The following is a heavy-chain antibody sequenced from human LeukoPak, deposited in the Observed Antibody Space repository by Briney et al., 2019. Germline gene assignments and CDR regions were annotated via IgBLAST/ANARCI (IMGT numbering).Heavy chain of an antibody. CDR2: INHSGST. Sequence: SETLSLTCAVYGGSFSGYYWSWIRQPPGKGLEWIGEINHSGSTYYNPSLKSRVTISVDTSKNQFSLNLSSVTAADTAVYYCARSTYYDFWSGYYNEAPFDYWGQGTLVTVSS. CDR1: GGSFSGYY. CDR3: ARSTYYDFWSGYYNEAPFDY. D-gene: IGHD3-3*01. J-gene: IGHJ4*02. V-gene: IGHV4-34*01.